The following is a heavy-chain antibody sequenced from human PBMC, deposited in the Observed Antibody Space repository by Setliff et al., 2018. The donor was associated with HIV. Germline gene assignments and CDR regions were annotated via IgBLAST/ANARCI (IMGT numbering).Heavy chain of an antibody. V-gene: IGHV4-59*12. CDR3: TKGHYTTAG. Sequence: SETLSLTCSVSGDSISRYYWSWIRQPPGKGLEWIGYIDYSGSTSYNPSLKSRVTISKDNAKNSVYLQMNNLKAEDTAVYYCTKGHYTTAGWGQGTLVTVSS. D-gene: IGHD4-4*01. CDR1: GDSISRYY. CDR2: IDYSGST. J-gene: IGHJ4*02.